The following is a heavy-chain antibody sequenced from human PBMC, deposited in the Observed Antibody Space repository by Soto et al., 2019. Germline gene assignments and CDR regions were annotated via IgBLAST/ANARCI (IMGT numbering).Heavy chain of an antibody. CDR3: ARVVCSSTSRYFNYYYGMDV. Sequence: GASVKVSCKASGYTFTGYYMHWVRQAPGQGLEWMGWINPNSGGTNYAQKFQGRVTMTRDTSISTAYMELSRLRSDDTAVYYCARVVCSSTSRYFNYYYGMDVWGQGTKVPVSS. CDR2: INPNSGGT. J-gene: IGHJ6*02. V-gene: IGHV1-2*02. D-gene: IGHD2-2*01. CDR1: GYTFTGYY.